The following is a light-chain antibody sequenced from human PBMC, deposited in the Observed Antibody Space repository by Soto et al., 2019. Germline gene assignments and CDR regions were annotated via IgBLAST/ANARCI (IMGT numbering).Light chain of an antibody. CDR1: NIGSKS. CDR2: DDS. V-gene: IGLV3-21*02. J-gene: IGLJ2*01. Sequence: SYELTQPPSVSVAPGQTARITCGGNNIGSKSVHWYQQKPGQAPVLVVYDDSDRPSGIPERFSGSKSGNTASLTISGLQAEDEADYYCSSYTSSSTGVVFGGGTKLTVL. CDR3: SSYTSSSTGVV.